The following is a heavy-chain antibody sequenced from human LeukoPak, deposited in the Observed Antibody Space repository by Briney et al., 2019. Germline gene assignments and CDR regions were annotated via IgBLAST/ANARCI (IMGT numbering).Heavy chain of an antibody. Sequence: SETLSLTCTVSGSSISNYYWGWIRQAPGKGLEWIGSIYYSGNTYYNSSLKSRVTISLDTSKNQFSLNLFSVTAADTAVYYCARGGYYGSGNDFRFDPWGQGTLVTVSS. CDR2: IYYSGNT. D-gene: IGHD3-10*01. V-gene: IGHV4-39*07. CDR1: GSSISNYY. J-gene: IGHJ5*02. CDR3: ARGGYYGSGNDFRFDP.